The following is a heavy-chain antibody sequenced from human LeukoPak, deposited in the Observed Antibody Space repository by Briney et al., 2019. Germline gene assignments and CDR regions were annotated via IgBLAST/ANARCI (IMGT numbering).Heavy chain of an antibody. J-gene: IGHJ4*02. Sequence: SQTLSLTCAISGDSVSSNSAAWNWIRQSPSRGLEWLGRTYYRSKWYNDYAVSVKSRITINPDTSKNQFSLQLNSVTPEDTAVYYCARDLEWPVYSSSWYGLDYWGQGTLVTVSS. CDR1: GDSVSSNSAA. CDR2: TYYRSKWYN. CDR3: ARDLEWPVYSSSWYGLDY. V-gene: IGHV6-1*01. D-gene: IGHD6-13*01.